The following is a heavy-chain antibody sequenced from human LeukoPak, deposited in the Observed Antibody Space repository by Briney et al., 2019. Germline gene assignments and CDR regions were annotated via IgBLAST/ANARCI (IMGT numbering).Heavy chain of an antibody. CDR3: ARGSMVRGVIFDY. J-gene: IGHJ4*02. Sequence: SETLPLTCTVSGGSISSYYWSWIRQPPGKGLEWIGYIYYSGSTNYNPSLKSRVTISVDTSKNQFSLKLSSVTAADTAVYYCARGSMVRGVIFDYWGQGTLVTVSS. CDR1: GGSISSYY. CDR2: IYYSGST. V-gene: IGHV4-59*01. D-gene: IGHD3-10*01.